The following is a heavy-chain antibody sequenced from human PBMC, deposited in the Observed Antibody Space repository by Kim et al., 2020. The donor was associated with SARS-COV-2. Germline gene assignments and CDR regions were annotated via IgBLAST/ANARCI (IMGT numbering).Heavy chain of an antibody. Sequence: GGSLRLSCAASGFTFSSYSMNWVRQAPGKGLEWVSSISSSSSYIYYADSVKGRFTISRDNAKNSLYLQMNSLRAEDTAVYYCARDRVAVAGIPYYYYYYGMDVWGQGTTVTVSS. J-gene: IGHJ6*02. D-gene: IGHD6-19*01. CDR3: ARDRVAVAGIPYYYYYYGMDV. CDR1: GFTFSSYS. CDR2: ISSSSSYI. V-gene: IGHV3-21*01.